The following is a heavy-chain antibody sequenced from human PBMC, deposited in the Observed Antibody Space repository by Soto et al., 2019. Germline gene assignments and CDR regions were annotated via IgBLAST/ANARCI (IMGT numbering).Heavy chain of an antibody. D-gene: IGHD6-13*01. Sequence: SETLSLTCTVSGGSISSYYWSWIRQPPGKGLEWIGYIYYSGSTNYNPSLKSRVTISVDTSKDQFSLKLSSVTAADTAVYYCARHGPIAAAGTVFDYWGQGTLVTVS. CDR3: ARHGPIAAAGTVFDY. V-gene: IGHV4-59*08. CDR2: IYYSGST. J-gene: IGHJ4*02. CDR1: GGSISSYY.